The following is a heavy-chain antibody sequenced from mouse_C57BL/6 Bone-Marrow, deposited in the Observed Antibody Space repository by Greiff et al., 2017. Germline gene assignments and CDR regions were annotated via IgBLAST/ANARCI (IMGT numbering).Heavy chain of an antibody. CDR1: GFSLTSYG. CDR3: ARNYGSFPWFAY. D-gene: IGHD2-1*01. Sequence: VKLVESGPGLVQPSQSLSITCTVSGFSLTSYGVHWVRQSPGTGLEWLGVIWSGGSTDYNAAFISRLSISKVNSKSQVSFRMNSLQADDAAIYYCARNYGSFPWFAYWGQGTLVTVSA. CDR2: IWSGGST. V-gene: IGHV2-2*01. J-gene: IGHJ3*01.